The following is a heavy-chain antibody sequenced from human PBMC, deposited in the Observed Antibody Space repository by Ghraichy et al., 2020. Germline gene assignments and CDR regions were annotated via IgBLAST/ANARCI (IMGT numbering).Heavy chain of an antibody. CDR1: GFNFDSYA. V-gene: IGHV3-30*18. CDR3: AKDGGSGWYSS. Sequence: GESLRLSCAASGFNFDSYAMHWVRQAPGKGLEWVSVISYDGSNEYYADSVKGRFTISRDNSKNTLYLQVHSLRPEDTALYHCAKDGGSGWYSSWGRGTLVTVSS. D-gene: IGHD6-19*01. CDR2: ISYDGSNE. J-gene: IGHJ5*02.